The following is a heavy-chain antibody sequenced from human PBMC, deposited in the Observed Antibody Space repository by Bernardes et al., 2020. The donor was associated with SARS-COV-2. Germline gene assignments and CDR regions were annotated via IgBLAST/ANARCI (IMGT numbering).Heavy chain of an antibody. Sequence: SETLSLTCAVYGGSFSGYYWSWIRQPPGKGLEWIGEINHSGSTNYNPSLKSRVTISVDTSKNQFSLKLSSVTAADTAVYYCARALPRVVPAAIQSGNWFDPWCQGHLVTVSS. CDR1: GGSFSGYY. CDR2: INHSGST. J-gene: IGHJ5*02. CDR3: ARALPRVVPAAIQSGNWFDP. D-gene: IGHD2-2*01. V-gene: IGHV4-34*01.